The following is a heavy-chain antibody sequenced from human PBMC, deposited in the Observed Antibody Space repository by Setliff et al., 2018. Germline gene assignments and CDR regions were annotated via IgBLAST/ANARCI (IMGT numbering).Heavy chain of an antibody. CDR2: IYNSGTT. CDR1: GDSISNTGYY. J-gene: IGHJ5*01. CDR3: AGRDYSGGDS. Sequence: ETLSLTCIVAGDSISNTGYYWGWIRQPPGKGLEWIGRIYNSGTTNYNPSLKSRVTISADTSNNSFSLNLFSVTAADTAVYYCAGRDYSGGDSWGHGTLVTVSS. D-gene: IGHD4-4*01. V-gene: IGHV4-39*02.